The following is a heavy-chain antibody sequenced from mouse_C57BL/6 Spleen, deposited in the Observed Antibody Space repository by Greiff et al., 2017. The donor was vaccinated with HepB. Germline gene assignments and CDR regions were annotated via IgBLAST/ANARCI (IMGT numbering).Heavy chain of an antibody. Sequence: EVQVVESEGGLVQPGSSMKLSCTASGFTFSDYYMAWVRQVPEKGLEWVANINYDGSSTYYLDSLKSRFIISRDNAKNILYLQMSSLKSEDTATYYCARRGYYGSSFGAMDYWGQGTSVTVSS. V-gene: IGHV5-16*01. D-gene: IGHD1-1*01. CDR1: GFTFSDYY. CDR3: ARRGYYGSSFGAMDY. CDR2: INYDGSST. J-gene: IGHJ4*01.